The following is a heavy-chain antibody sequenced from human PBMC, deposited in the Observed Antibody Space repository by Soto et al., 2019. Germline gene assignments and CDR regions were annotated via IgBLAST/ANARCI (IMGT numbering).Heavy chain of an antibody. J-gene: IGHJ6*02. V-gene: IGHV3-23*01. D-gene: IGHD3-3*01. CDR3: AKPTNPTIFGVVITNYYYYYGMDV. CDR1: GFSFSTHY. Sequence: GGSLRLSCAASGFSFSTHYMNWVRQSPGKGLEWVSTINKNSCSTYYADSVKGRFTISRDNSKNTLYLQMNSLRAEDTAVYYCAKPTNPTIFGVVITNYYYYYGMDVWGQGTTVTVSS. CDR2: INKNSCST.